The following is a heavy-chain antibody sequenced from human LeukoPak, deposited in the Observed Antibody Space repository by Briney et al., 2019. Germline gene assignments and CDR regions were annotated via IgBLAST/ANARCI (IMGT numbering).Heavy chain of an antibody. D-gene: IGHD5-12*01. J-gene: IGHJ3*02. Sequence: GESLKISCKGSGYSFTSYWIGWVRQMPGKGLEWMGIIYPGDSDTRYSPSFQGQVTISADKSISTAYLQWSSLKASDTAMYYRARPRRRGGYDFDAFDIWGQGTMVTVSS. CDR3: ARPRRRGGYDFDAFDI. CDR1: GYSFTSYW. CDR2: IYPGDSDT. V-gene: IGHV5-51*01.